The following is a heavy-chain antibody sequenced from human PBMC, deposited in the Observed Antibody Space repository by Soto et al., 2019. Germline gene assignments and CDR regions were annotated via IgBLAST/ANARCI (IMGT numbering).Heavy chain of an antibody. D-gene: IGHD2-2*02. CDR1: GFTFSGSA. V-gene: IGHV3-73*01. CDR3: TSRRYIQTTRPAFDI. Sequence: LRLSCAASGFTFSGSAMHWVRQASGKGLEWVGRIRSKANSYATAYAASVKGRFTISRDDSKNTAYLQMNSLKTEDTAVYYCTSRRYIQTTRPAFDIWGQGTMVTVSS. CDR2: IRSKANSYAT. J-gene: IGHJ3*02.